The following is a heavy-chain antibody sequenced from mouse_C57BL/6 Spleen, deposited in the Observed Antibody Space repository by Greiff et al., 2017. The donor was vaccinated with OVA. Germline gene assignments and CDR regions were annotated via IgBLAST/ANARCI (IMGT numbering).Heavy chain of an antibody. J-gene: IGHJ2*01. CDR2: IYPGDGDT. CDR1: GYAFSSYW. Sequence: QVHVKQSGAELVKPGASVKISCKASGYAFSSYWMNWVKQRPGKGLEWIGQIYPGDGDTNYNGKFKGKATLTADKSSSTAYMRLSSLTSEDSAVYFCARDYDGTLHFDYWGQGTTLTVSS. V-gene: IGHV1-80*01. CDR3: ARDYDGTLHFDY. D-gene: IGHD2-4*01.